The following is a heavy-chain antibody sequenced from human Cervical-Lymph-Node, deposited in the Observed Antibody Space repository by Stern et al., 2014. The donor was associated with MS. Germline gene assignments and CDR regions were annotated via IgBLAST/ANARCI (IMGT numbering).Heavy chain of an antibody. CDR3: AKGGPTVLNGMDV. Sequence: EVHLVESGGGLVQPGGSLRLSCAASGFTFSNYAMHWVRQAPGKGLEWVSVITSSGASTDYADSVKGRLTISRDNFKNTLYLQQDSRRADDPAVYFWAKGGPTVLNGMDVWGRGPTVAV. CDR2: ITSSGAST. J-gene: IGHJ6*02. V-gene: IGHV3-23*04. CDR1: GFTFSNYA. D-gene: IGHD4/OR15-4a*01.